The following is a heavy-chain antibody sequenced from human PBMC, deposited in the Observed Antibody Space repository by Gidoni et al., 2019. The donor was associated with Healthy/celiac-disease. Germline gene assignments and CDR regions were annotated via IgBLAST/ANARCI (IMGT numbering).Heavy chain of an antibody. CDR2: INHSGST. V-gene: IGHV4-34*01. CDR3: ATTPKVWGSWVSRYFQH. D-gene: IGHD3-16*01. Sequence: GAGPLKPSETLSPTCAVNGGSVSGYYWSWIRQPPGKGPEWIGEINHSGSTNYNPSLKSRVTISVDTSKNQFSLKLSSVTAADTAVDYCATTPKVWGSWVSRYFQHWGQGTLVTVSS. CDR1: GGSVSGYY. J-gene: IGHJ1*01.